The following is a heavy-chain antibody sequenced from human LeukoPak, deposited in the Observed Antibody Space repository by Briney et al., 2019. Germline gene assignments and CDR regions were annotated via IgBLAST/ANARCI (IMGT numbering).Heavy chain of an antibody. J-gene: IGHJ4*02. Sequence: PGGSLRLSCAASGFTFSSYGMHWVRQAPGKGLEWVAVIWYDGSNKYYADSVKGRFTISRDNSKNTVYLQMNSLRAEDTALYYCARDSVGATYFEYGGQGTPVTVSS. CDR3: ARDSVGATYFEY. CDR1: GFTFSSYG. CDR2: IWYDGSNK. V-gene: IGHV3-33*01. D-gene: IGHD1-26*01.